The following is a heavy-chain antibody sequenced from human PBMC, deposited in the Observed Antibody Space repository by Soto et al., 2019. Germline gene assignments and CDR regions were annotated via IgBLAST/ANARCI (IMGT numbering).Heavy chain of an antibody. V-gene: IGHV3-30*18. CDR2: ISYDGSNK. J-gene: IGHJ4*02. CDR3: AKSRPLTGYPQPDY. CDR1: GFTFSSYG. Sequence: HPGGSLRLSCAASGFTFSSYGMHWVRQAPGKGLEWVAVISYDGSNKCYADSVKGRFTISRDNSKNTLYLQMNSLRAEDTAVYYCAKSRPLTGYPQPDYWGQGTLVTVS. D-gene: IGHD3-9*01.